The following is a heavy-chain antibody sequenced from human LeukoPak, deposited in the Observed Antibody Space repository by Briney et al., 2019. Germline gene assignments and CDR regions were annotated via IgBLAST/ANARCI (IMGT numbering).Heavy chain of an antibody. J-gene: IGHJ3*02. CDR2: LWFEGSNK. Sequence: GGSLRLSCAASGFTFSSYGMHWVRQAPGKGLEGVAVLWFEGSNKYYADSVKGRFTISRDNSKNTLYLQMNSPRAEDTAVYYCARFPRYYYDSSGSPGAFDIWGQGTMVTVSS. CDR3: ARFPRYYYDSSGSPGAFDI. V-gene: IGHV3-33*01. CDR1: GFTFSSYG. D-gene: IGHD3-22*01.